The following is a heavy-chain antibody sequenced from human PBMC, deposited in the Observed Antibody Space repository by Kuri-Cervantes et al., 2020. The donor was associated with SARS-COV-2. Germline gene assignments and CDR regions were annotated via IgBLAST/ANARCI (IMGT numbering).Heavy chain of an antibody. CDR3: ARAAMAVYYFDY. D-gene: IGHD5-18*01. Sequence: SEKVSCKASGYTFTSYGISWVRQAPGQGLEWMGWINPNSGGTNYAQKFQGRVTMTRDTSISTAYMELSRLRSDDTAVYYCARAAMAVYYFDYWGQGTLVTVSS. CDR1: GYTFTSYG. J-gene: IGHJ4*02. CDR2: INPNSGGT. V-gene: IGHV1-2*02.